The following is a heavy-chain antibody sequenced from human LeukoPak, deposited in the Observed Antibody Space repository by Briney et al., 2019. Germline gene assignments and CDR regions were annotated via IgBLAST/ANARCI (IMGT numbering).Heavy chain of an antibody. CDR3: ARGSYYYGSGSYPLDY. CDR2: INPNSGGT. Sequence: GASVKVSCKASGDTFTSYYMHWVRQAPGQGLEWMGWINPNSGGTNYAEKFQGRVTMTRDTSISTAYMELSRLRSDDAAVYYCARGSYYYGSGSYPLDYWGQGTLVTVSS. V-gene: IGHV1-2*02. CDR1: GDTFTSYY. J-gene: IGHJ4*02. D-gene: IGHD3-10*01.